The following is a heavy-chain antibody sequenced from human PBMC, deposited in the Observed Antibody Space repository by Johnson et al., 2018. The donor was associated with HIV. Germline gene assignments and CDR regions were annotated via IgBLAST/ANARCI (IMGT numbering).Heavy chain of an antibody. V-gene: IGHV3-30-3*01. CDR1: GFTFSSYA. CDR3: ARGSYNCWSGEREAFDI. CDR2: ISYDGSNK. J-gene: IGHJ3*02. D-gene: IGHD3-3*01. Sequence: QMQLVESGGGVVQPGRSLRLSCAASGFTFSSYAMHWVRQAPGKGLEWVAVISYDGSNKYYADSVKGRFTISRDNSKNTLYLQMNSLRAEDTAVYYCARGSYNCWSGEREAFDIWGQGTMVTVSS.